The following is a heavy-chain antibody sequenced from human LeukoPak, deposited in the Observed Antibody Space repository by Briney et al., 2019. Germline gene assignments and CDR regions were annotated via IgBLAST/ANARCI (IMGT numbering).Heavy chain of an antibody. Sequence: PGGSPRLSCAPSVFSFNHYALHWVREAPGKGLEWVAVISYVGSNKYYADSVKGRFTLSRDNFKNTLYLQMNSLRAEDTAVYYCAKSLGGLLTGYFDYWGQGTLVTVSS. CDR2: ISYVGSNK. V-gene: IGHV3-30*18. J-gene: IGHJ4*02. CDR1: VFSFNHYA. CDR3: AKSLGGLLTGYFDY. D-gene: IGHD3-9*01.